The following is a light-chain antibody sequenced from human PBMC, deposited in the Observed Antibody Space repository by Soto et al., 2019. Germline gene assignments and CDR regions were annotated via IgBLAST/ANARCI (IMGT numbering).Light chain of an antibody. V-gene: IGKV3-15*01. J-gene: IGKJ5*01. CDR3: QQYSNWPPIT. Sequence: EVVMTQSPASFSVSPGDRATLSCRASQSVSIHLAWYQQKPGQAPRLLIYDTSTRATGIPARFSGSGSGTEFTLTISSLQSEDFAVYYCQQYSNWPPITFGQGTRLEI. CDR1: QSVSIH. CDR2: DTS.